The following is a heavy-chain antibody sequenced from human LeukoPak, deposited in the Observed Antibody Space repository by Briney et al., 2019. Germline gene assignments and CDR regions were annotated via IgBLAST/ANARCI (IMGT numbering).Heavy chain of an antibody. CDR2: ISPSSTYT. CDR1: GFSFGDFY. V-gene: IGHV3-11*06. CDR3: ARGHYDMAV. Sequence: GGSLTLSCAASGFSFGDFYMTWIRQAPGKGLEWLSHISPSSTYTNFADSVKGRFTISRDNANNSLYLQMNSLRAEDTAVYYCARGHYDMAVWGQGTTVTVSS. J-gene: IGHJ6*02.